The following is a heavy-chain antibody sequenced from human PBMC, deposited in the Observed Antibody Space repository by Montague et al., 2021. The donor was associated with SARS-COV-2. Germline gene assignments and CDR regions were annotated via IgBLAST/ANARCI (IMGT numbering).Heavy chain of an antibody. D-gene: IGHD6-13*01. V-gene: IGHV4-59*01. CDR2: IYHSGGT. J-gene: IGHJ5*02. Sequence: SETQSLTCSVSGHSISSYYWSWIRQSPGKGLEWIGHIYHSGGTIYNPSLNRRGTISLDTSKNQFSLKLTTVTATDTALYYCARGYSSSYYGAMWFDPWGQGTLVTVSS. CDR1: GHSISSYY. CDR3: ARGYSSSYYGAMWFDP.